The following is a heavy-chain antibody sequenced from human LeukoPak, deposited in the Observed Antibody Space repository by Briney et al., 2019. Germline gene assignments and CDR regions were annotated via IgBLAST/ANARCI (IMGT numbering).Heavy chain of an antibody. J-gene: IGHJ4*02. D-gene: IGHD2-15*01. V-gene: IGHV5-51*01. CDR2: IYPGDSDT. CDR1: GYXFTTYW. CDR3: ARARYCSGGSCYAEY. Sequence: GESLKISCNGSGYXFTTYWIGWVRQMPGKGLEWMGIIYPGDSDTRYSPSFQGQVTISADKSTSTAYLQWSSLKASDTAMYYCARARYCSGGSCYAEYWGQGTLVTVSS.